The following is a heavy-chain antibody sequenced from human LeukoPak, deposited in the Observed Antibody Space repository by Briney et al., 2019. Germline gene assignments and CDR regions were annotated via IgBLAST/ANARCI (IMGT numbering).Heavy chain of an antibody. V-gene: IGHV3-23*01. CDR1: GFIFSSHG. CDR3: AKSRLSGINDAFDI. D-gene: IGHD3-3*01. J-gene: IGHJ3*02. CDR2: ISGSGVTT. Sequence: GGTLRLSCAASGFIFSSHGMSWVRQAPGKGLECVSAISGSGVTTYYADSAKGRFTISRDNSKNTLYLQMNSLRAEDTALYYCAKSRLSGINDAFDIWGQGTMVTVPS.